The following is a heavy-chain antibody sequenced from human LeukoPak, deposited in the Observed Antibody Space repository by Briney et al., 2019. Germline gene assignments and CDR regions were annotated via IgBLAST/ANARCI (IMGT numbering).Heavy chain of an antibody. CDR3: ARDNWNPDY. V-gene: IGHV4-38-2*02. CDR1: GYSISRGYH. J-gene: IGHJ4*02. Sequence: PSDTLSLTCTVSGYSISRGYHWGWIRQPPGKGLEWIGSIYHSGSTYYNASLKSRVTISVDTSKNLFSRKLSSVTAADTAVYYCARDNWNPDYWGQGTLVIVSS. D-gene: IGHD1-20*01. CDR2: IYHSGST.